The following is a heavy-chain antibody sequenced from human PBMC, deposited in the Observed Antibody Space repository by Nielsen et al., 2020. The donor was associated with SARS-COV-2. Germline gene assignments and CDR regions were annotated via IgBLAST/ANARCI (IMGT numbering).Heavy chain of an antibody. J-gene: IGHJ4*02. CDR2: IIPIFGTA. CDR1: GGTFSSYA. D-gene: IGHD6-13*01. CDR3: AASGYSSSWSAY. V-gene: IGHV1-69*06. Sequence: SVKVSCKASGGTFSSYAISWVRQAPGQGLEWMGGIIPIFGTANYARKFQGRVTITADKSTSTAYMELSSLRSEDTAVYYCAASGYSSSWSAYWGQGTLVTVSS.